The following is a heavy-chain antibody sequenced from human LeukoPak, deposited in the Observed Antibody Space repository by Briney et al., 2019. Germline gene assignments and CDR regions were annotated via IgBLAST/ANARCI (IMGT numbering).Heavy chain of an antibody. J-gene: IGHJ4*02. CDR1: GFTFDDYA. CDR2: ISWNSGSI. D-gene: IGHD1-26*01. V-gene: IGHV3-9*01. CDR3: AKGGEWELMYYFDY. Sequence: PGGSLRLSRAASGFTFDDYAMHWVRQAPGKGLEWVSGISWNSGSIGYADSVKGRFTISRDNAKNSLYLQMNSLRAEDTALYYCAKGGEWELMYYFDYWGQGTLVTVSS.